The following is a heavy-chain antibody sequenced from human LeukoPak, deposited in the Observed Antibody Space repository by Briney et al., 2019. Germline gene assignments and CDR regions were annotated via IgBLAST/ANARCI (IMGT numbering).Heavy chain of an antibody. V-gene: IGHV1-18*01. CDR2: ISAYNGNT. Sequence: ASVKVSCKASGYTFTSYGISWVRQAPGQGLEWMGWISAYNGNTNYAQKLQGRVTMTTDTSTSTAYMELRSLRSDDTAVYYCARVHAAPYRSMITFGGVIVAYDYWGQGTLVTVSS. J-gene: IGHJ4*02. CDR3: ARVHAAPYRSMITFGGVIVAYDY. D-gene: IGHD3-16*02. CDR1: GYTFTSYG.